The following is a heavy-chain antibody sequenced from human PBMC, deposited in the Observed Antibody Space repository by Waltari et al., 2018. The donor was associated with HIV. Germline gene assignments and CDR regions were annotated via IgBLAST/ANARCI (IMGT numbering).Heavy chain of an antibody. CDR3: ARGRGYSYGYEDS. V-gene: IGHV1-8*01. CDR2: MNPNSGKT. D-gene: IGHD5-18*01. Sequence: QVQPVQSGAEVKKPGASLQVSCTASGYTFTSSEINLVPPASGQGLEWVGWMNPNSGKTAYAQIFQGRVTMTSNSSISRAYMELSSLRSEDTAVYYCARGRGYSYGYEDSWGQGTLVTVSS. CDR1: GYTFTSSE. J-gene: IGHJ5*01.